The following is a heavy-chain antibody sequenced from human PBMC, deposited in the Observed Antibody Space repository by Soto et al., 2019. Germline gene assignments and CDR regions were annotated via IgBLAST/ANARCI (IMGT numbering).Heavy chain of an antibody. CDR2: IIPIFGTA. CDR3: AFRGEGVGATWPDAFDI. CDR1: GGTFSSYA. V-gene: IGHV1-69*13. Sequence: GASVKVSCKASGGTFSSYAISWVRQAPGQGLEWMGGIIPIFGTANYAQKFQGRVTITADESTSTAYMGLSSLRSEDTAVYYCAFRGEGVGATWPDAFDIWGQGTMVTVSS. D-gene: IGHD1-26*01. J-gene: IGHJ3*02.